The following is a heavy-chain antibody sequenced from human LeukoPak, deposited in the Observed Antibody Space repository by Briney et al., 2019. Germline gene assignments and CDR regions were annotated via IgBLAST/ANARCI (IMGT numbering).Heavy chain of an antibody. J-gene: IGHJ4*02. Sequence: GRSLRLSCAASGFTFSSYGMHWVRQAPDKGLEWVAVIWSDGSNKYYADSLKGRFTISRDNSKNTLYLQMNSLRAEDTAVYYCAKDSEPDYGDYGYFDYWGQGTLVTVSS. CDR1: GFTFSSYG. D-gene: IGHD4-17*01. CDR3: AKDSEPDYGDYGYFDY. CDR2: IWSDGSNK. V-gene: IGHV3-33*06.